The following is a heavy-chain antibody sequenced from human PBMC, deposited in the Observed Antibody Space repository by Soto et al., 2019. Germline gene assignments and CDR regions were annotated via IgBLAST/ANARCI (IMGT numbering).Heavy chain of an antibody. CDR3: ARSTHDYGDYSWFDT. Sequence: SETLSLTCAVSGGSISSGGYSWSWIRQPPGKGLEWIGYIYHSGSTYYNPSLKGRVTISVDRSKNQFSLKLSSVTAADTAVYYCARSTHDYGDYSWFDTWGQGTLVTVSS. V-gene: IGHV4-30-2*01. CDR1: GGSISSGGYS. D-gene: IGHD4-17*01. J-gene: IGHJ5*02. CDR2: IYHSGST.